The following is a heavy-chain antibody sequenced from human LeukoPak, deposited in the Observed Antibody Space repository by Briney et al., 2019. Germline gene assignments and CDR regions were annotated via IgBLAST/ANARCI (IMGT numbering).Heavy chain of an antibody. CDR1: GFTFSSYA. CDR3: ASGGYNWNYVPDY. Sequence: PGGSLRLSCAASGFTFSSYAMSWVRQAPEKGLEWVSAISGSGGSTYYADSVKGRFTISRDNSKNTLYLQMNSLRAEDTAVYYCASGGYNWNYVPDYWGQGTLVTVSS. J-gene: IGHJ4*02. V-gene: IGHV3-23*01. CDR2: ISGSGGST. D-gene: IGHD1-7*01.